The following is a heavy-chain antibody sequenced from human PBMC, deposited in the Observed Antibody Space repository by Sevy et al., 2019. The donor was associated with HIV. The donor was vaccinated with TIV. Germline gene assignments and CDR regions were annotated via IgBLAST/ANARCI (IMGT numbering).Heavy chain of an antibody. CDR2: IWYDGTIK. D-gene: IGHD2-21*02. CDR3: ARGGGYCGGDCYSIDY. V-gene: IGHV3-33*08. J-gene: IGHJ4*02. Sequence: GGSLRLSCAASGFTFSSYVMHWVRQAPGKGLKSVALIWYDGTIKYYADSVKGRFTISRDNSKDTLFLQMNSLTPEDTAVYYCARGGGYCGGDCYSIDYWGQGALVTVSS. CDR1: GFTFSSYV.